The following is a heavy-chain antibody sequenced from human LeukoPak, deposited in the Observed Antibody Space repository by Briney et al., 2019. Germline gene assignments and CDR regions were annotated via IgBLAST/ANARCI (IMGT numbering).Heavy chain of an antibody. D-gene: IGHD6-6*01. CDR2: IYTSGST. J-gene: IGHJ4*02. V-gene: IGHV4-61*02. Sequence: PSETLSLTCTVSGGSISSGTYHWNWIRPPAGKGLEWLGRIYTSGSTNYNPPLKSRVTISVDTSKNQFSLNLNSVTATDTAVYYCARGGEQLALTYFDYWGQGTLVTVSS. CDR3: ARGGEQLALTYFDY. CDR1: GGSISSGTYH.